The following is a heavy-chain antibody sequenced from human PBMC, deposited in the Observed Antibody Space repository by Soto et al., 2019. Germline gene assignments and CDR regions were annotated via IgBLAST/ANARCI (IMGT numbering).Heavy chain of an antibody. V-gene: IGHV3-48*03. D-gene: IGHD1-26*01. CDR2: ISSSSSTL. CDR3: ARGARGSYFWYLDL. Sequence: GGSLRLSCADSGFTFSRYEMNWVRQAPGKGLEWVSYISSSSSTLYYADSVKGRFTISRDNAKNSLYLQMNSLRAEDTAVYYCARGARGSYFWYLDLSGRGTLVTVYS. CDR1: GFTFSRYE. J-gene: IGHJ2*01.